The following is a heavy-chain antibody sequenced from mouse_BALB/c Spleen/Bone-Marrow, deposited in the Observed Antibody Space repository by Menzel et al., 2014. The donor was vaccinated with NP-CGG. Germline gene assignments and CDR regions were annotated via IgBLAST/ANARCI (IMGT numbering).Heavy chain of an antibody. CDR2: ISYSGST. J-gene: IGHJ2*01. V-gene: IGHV3-2*02. D-gene: IGHD2-4*01. Sequence: EVKLQESGPGLVKPSQSLSLTCTVTGYSITSDYAWNWIRQFPGNKLEWMGYISYSGSTSYNPSLKSRISITRDTSKNQFFLQLNSVTTEDTATYYWARYDYDVGYFDYWGQGTTLTVSS. CDR3: ARYDYDVGYFDY. CDR1: GYSITSDYA.